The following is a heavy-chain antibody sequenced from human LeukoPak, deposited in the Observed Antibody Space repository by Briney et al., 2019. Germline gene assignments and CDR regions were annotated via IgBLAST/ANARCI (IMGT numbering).Heavy chain of an antibody. Sequence: GGSLRLSCAASGFTLRSYSMNWVRQAPGKGLEWVSSISSTSSYKYYADSVKGRFTISRDNAKNSLYLQMNSLRADDTAVYYCARDPWTSDYWGQGTLVTVSS. J-gene: IGHJ4*02. D-gene: IGHD3/OR15-3a*01. V-gene: IGHV3-21*01. CDR3: ARDPWTSDY. CDR2: ISSTSSYK. CDR1: GFTLRSYS.